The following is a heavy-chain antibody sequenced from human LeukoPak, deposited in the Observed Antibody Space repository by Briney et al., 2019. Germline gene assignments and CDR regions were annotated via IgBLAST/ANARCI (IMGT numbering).Heavy chain of an antibody. V-gene: IGHV1-69*06. CDR2: IIPISGTA. CDR3: ALDSSGYPVY. CDR1: GGTFSSYA. D-gene: IGHD3-22*01. J-gene: IGHJ4*02. Sequence: GASVKVSCKASGGTFSSYAISWVRQAPGQGLEWMGGIIPISGTANYAQKFQGRVTITADKSTSTAYMGLRSLRSEDTAVYYCALDSSGYPVYWGQGTLVTVSS.